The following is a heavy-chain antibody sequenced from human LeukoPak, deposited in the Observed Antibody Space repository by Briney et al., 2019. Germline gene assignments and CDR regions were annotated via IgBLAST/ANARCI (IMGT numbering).Heavy chain of an antibody. J-gene: IGHJ4*02. CDR2: ISGSGGST. V-gene: IGHV3-23*01. Sequence: GGSLRLSCAASGFTFSSYAMSRVRQAPGKGLEWVSAISGSGGSTYYADSVKGRFTISRDNSKNTLYLQMNSLRAEDTAVYYCANPGYDYXXXXXXXXXYXDYWXXGXLVT. CDR1: GFTFSSYA. CDR3: ANPGYDYXXXXXXXXXYXDY. D-gene: IGHD3-16*01.